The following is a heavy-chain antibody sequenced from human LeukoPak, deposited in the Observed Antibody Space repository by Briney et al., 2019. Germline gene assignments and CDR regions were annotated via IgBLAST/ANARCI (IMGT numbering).Heavy chain of an antibody. J-gene: IGHJ4*02. CDR2: ISSSSSYI. CDR3: ARGTAVAADY. V-gene: IGHV3-21*01. CDR1: GFTFSSYS. D-gene: IGHD6-19*01. Sequence: SGGSLRLSCAASGFTFSSYSMNWVRQAPGKGLEWVSSISSSSSYIYYADSVKGRFTISRDSAKNSLYLQMNSLRAEDTAVYYCARGTAVAADYWGQGTLVTVSS.